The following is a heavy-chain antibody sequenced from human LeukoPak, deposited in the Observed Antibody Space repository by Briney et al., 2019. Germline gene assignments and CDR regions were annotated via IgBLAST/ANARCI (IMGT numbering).Heavy chain of an antibody. CDR1: GGPISSYY. Sequence: SETLSLTCTVSGGPISSYYWSWIRQPPGKGLEWIGYIYYSGSTNYNPSLKSRVTISVDTPKNQFSLKLSSVTAADTAVYYCAGHFDYGDYGLRYFDLWGRGTLVTVSS. V-gene: IGHV4-59*01. D-gene: IGHD4-17*01. CDR2: IYYSGST. CDR3: AGHFDYGDYGLRYFDL. J-gene: IGHJ2*01.